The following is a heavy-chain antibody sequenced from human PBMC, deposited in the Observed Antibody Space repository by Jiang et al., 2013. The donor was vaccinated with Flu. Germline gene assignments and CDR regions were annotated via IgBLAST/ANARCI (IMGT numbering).Heavy chain of an antibody. Sequence: GLVKPSETLSLTCNVSGGSIRNYYWSWIRQSAGKGLEWIGRIHSSGSPNYNPSLKSRVALSLDTSKNQLSLRLRSVTAADTAVYFCARAAVGPTTMFDHWGQGTLVTVSS. CDR3: ARAAVGPTTMFDH. J-gene: IGHJ4*02. CDR1: GGSIRNYY. V-gene: IGHV4-4*07. D-gene: IGHD1-26*01. CDR2: IHSSGSP.